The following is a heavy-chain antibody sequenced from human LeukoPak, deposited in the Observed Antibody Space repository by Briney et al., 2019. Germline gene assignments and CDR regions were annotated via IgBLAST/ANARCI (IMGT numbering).Heavy chain of an antibody. D-gene: IGHD2-2*01. CDR2: FDPEDGET. Sequence: ASVKVSYKVSGYTLTELSMHWVRQAPGKGLEWMGGFDPEDGETIYAQKFQGRVTMTEDTSTDTAYMELSSLRSEDTAVYYCATNLGYCSSTSCPRWFDPWGQGTLVTVSS. CDR1: GYTLTELS. CDR3: ATNLGYCSSTSCPRWFDP. J-gene: IGHJ5*02. V-gene: IGHV1-24*01.